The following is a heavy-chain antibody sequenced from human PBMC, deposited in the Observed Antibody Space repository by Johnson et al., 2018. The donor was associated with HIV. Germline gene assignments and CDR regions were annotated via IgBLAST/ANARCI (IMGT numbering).Heavy chain of an antibody. Sequence: VQLVESGGGLVQPGGSLRLSCAASGFSFSNYAMSWVRQAPGKGLEWVSVISGSGGGTYYAHSVKGRFTISRDNSKNTLYLQMNRLKPDDTAVYYCAKDTEGSGYAFDIWGQGTMVTVSS. CDR1: GFSFSNYA. V-gene: IGHV3-23*04. D-gene: IGHD3-22*01. CDR3: AKDTEGSGYAFDI. CDR2: ISGSGGGT. J-gene: IGHJ3*02.